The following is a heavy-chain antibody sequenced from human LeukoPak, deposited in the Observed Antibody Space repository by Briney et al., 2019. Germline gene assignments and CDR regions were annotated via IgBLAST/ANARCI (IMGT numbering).Heavy chain of an antibody. CDR1: GFTFSNSG. Sequence: QPGGSLRLSCAASGFTFSNSGMHWVRQAPGKGLEWVSVISYDGSNKFYADSVKGRFTISRDNSKNTLYLQMNSLRAEDTAVYYCAKGPHKSYSYNWFDPWGQGTLVTVST. CDR2: ISYDGSNK. J-gene: IGHJ5*02. D-gene: IGHD5-18*01. V-gene: IGHV3-30*18. CDR3: AKGPHKSYSYNWFDP.